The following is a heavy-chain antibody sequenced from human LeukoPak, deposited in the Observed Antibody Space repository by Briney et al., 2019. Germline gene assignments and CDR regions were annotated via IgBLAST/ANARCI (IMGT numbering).Heavy chain of an antibody. CDR2: ISGNDGST. J-gene: IGHJ4*02. CDR1: GLTFSSSA. V-gene: IGHV3-23*01. D-gene: IGHD6-19*01. CDR3: AKDRSGWYYFDY. Sequence: PGGSLRLSCAASGLTFSSSAMSWVRQAPGKGLEWVSGISGNDGSTDYEDSVKGRFTISRDNSKNTLYLQMNSLRAEDTAVYYCAKDRSGWYYFDYWGQGTLVTVSS.